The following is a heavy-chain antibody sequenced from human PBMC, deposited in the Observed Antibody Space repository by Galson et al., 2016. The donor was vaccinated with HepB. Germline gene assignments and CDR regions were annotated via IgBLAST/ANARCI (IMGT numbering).Heavy chain of an antibody. D-gene: IGHD3-16*02. CDR1: GFSFSSFA. J-gene: IGHJ4*02. CDR2: ISGNGVTT. Sequence: SLRLSCAASGFSFSSFAMSWVRQAPGQGLEWVPAISGNGVTTYYADSARGRFTIPRDNSRDTVDLQMNVLSAGDTAVYYCGKSFFSGGSIVRFSDYWGQGALVTVSP. V-gene: IGHV3-23*01. CDR3: GKSFFSGGSIVRFSDY.